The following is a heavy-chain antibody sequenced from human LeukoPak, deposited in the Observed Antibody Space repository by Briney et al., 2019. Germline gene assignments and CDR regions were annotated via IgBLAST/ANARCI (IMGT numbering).Heavy chain of an antibody. CDR1: GFTFSRHG. V-gene: IGHV3-23*01. D-gene: IGHD5-12*01. Sequence: PGESLRLSCAASGFTFSRHGMVWVRQGPGKGLECVSTISDSGDYTYYADSVKGRFTISRDNSKNTFYLQMNSLRAEDTAVYYCATRIVPTVGFDNWGQGTLVTVSS. J-gene: IGHJ4*02. CDR3: ATRIVPTVGFDN. CDR2: ISDSGDYT.